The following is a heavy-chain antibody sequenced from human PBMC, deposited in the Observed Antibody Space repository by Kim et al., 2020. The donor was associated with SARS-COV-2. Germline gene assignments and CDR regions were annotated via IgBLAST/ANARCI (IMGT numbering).Heavy chain of an antibody. V-gene: IGHV3-23*01. Sequence: GGSLRLSCAASGFTFSSYAMSWVRQAPGKGLEWVSAISGSGGSTYYADSVKGRFTISRDNSKNTLYLQMNSLRAEDTAVYYCAKRGRGPDYDFWSGQLDYWGQGTLVTVSS. CDR3: AKRGRGPDYDFWSGQLDY. CDR1: GFTFSSYA. J-gene: IGHJ4*02. CDR2: ISGSGGST. D-gene: IGHD3-3*01.